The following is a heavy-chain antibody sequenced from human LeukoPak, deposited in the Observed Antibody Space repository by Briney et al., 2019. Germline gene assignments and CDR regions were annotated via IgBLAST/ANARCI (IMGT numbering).Heavy chain of an antibody. CDR2: ISGSGGST. Sequence: PGGSLRLSCAASGFTFSSYAMSWVRQAPGKGLEWVSAISGSGGSTYYADSVKGRFTISRDNAKNSLYLQMNSLRAEDTAVYYCATGVRGNLGSDYWGQGTLVTVSS. CDR1: GFTFSSYA. D-gene: IGHD3-10*01. V-gene: IGHV3-23*01. CDR3: ATGVRGNLGSDY. J-gene: IGHJ4*02.